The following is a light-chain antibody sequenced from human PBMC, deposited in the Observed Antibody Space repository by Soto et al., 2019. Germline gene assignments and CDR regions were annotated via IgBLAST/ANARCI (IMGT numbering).Light chain of an antibody. CDR3: DSYTTSSNYV. CDR2: DVS. Sequence: QSALTQPASVSGSPGQSITISCTGTISDVGSYNYVSWYQQYPGKAPKLMIYDVSTRPSGVSDRFSGSKSGNTASLTISGLRAEDEADYYCDSYTTSSNYVFGTGTSSPS. V-gene: IGLV2-14*03. CDR1: ISDVGSYNY. J-gene: IGLJ1*01.